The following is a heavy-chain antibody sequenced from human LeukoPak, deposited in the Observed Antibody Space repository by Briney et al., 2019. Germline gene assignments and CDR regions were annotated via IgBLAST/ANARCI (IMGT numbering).Heavy chain of an antibody. CDR2: INPNSGGT. D-gene: IGHD6-19*01. V-gene: IGHV1-2*06. Sequence: ASVKVSCKASGYTFTGYYMHWVRQAPGQGLEWMGRINPNSGGTNYAQKFQGRVTMTRDTSISTAYMELSRLRSDDTAVYYCAREAVAGRDGFDYWGQGTLVTVSS. CDR3: AREAVAGRDGFDY. CDR1: GYTFTGYY. J-gene: IGHJ4*02.